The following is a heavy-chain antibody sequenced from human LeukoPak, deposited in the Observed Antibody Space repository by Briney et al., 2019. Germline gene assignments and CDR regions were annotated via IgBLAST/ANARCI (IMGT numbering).Heavy chain of an antibody. V-gene: IGHV3-7*01. CDR3: VREWAGGLAAAGTGIEGSY. J-gene: IGHJ4*02. CDR2: IKQDGSQE. D-gene: IGHD6-13*01. Sequence: ARGSLRLSCVVSEFSASNYWMSWVRQAPGKGLEWVANIKQDGSQENYVDSVKGRFTISRDNAKNSVYLQMNGLLVEDTAVYHCVREWAGGLAAAGTGIEGSYWGQGTQVIVSS. CDR1: EFSASNYW.